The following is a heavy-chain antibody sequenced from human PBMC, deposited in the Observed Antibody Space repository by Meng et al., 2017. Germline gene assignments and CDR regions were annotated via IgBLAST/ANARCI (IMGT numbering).Heavy chain of an antibody. CDR2: VSDGGYN. D-gene: IGHD3-22*01. V-gene: IGHV4-34*01. CDR1: GGSFSGHY. Sequence: QVQLQQWGAGLLKPSETLSLTSTVYGGSFSGHYWSWIRQAPGEGLEWIGEVSDGGYNEYNPALKSRVTVSGDTSKNEVSLKLISVTAADTAVYYCARNRYDRSTHVFDPWGQGTLVIVSS. CDR3: ARNRYDRSTHVFDP. J-gene: IGHJ5*02.